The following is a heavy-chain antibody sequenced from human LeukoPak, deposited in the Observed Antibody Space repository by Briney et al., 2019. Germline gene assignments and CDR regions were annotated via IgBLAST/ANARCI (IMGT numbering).Heavy chain of an antibody. J-gene: IGHJ4*02. CDR2: INSDGSST. V-gene: IGHV3-74*01. CDR3: ARGSYYNRPIDYFDY. D-gene: IGHD1-26*01. CDR1: GFTFSSYW. Sequence: GGSLGLSCAAPGFTFSSYWMHWVRQAPGKGLVWVSRINSDGSSTSYADSVKGRFTISRDNAKNTLYLQMNSLRAEDTAVYYCARGSYYNRPIDYFDYWGQGTLVTVSS.